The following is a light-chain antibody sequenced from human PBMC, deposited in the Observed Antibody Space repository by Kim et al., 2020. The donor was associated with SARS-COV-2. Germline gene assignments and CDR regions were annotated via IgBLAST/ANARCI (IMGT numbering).Light chain of an antibody. CDR3: LQHNTYPLT. J-gene: IGKJ4*01. CDR1: QGINNY. CDR2: AAS. Sequence: ASVGDRVTSTCRASQGINNYLAWFQQKPGKVPKRLIYAASTLQSGVPSRFSGSVSGTEFTLTISSLQPEDSATYYCLQHNTYPLTFGGGTKVDIK. V-gene: IGKV1-17*03.